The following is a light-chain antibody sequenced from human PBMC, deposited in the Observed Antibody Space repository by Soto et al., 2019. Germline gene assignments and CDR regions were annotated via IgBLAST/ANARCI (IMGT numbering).Light chain of an antibody. CDR2: AAS. CDR1: QSINRY. V-gene: IGKV1-39*01. Sequence: DIQMTQSPSSLSASVGDRVTITCRASQSINRYLNWYQQRPGKAPDLLIFAASTLQSGVPSRLSGSGSGTVFTLTISILQPEDFEHYYCQQSFSVPITLGQGTRLEI. J-gene: IGKJ5*01. CDR3: QQSFSVPIT.